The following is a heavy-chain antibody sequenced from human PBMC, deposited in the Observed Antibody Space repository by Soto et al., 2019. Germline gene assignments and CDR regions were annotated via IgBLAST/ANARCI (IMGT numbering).Heavy chain of an antibody. J-gene: IGHJ4*02. D-gene: IGHD6-19*01. CDR3: ARQLPSRRTTHIAWLVRGRSGSFDY. Sequence: SETLSLTCTVSGGSISSSSYYWGWIRQPPGKGLEWIGSIYYSGSTYYNPSLKSRVTISVDTSKNQFSLKLSSVTAADTAVYYCARQLPSRRTTHIAWLVRGRSGSFDYWGQGTLVTVS. V-gene: IGHV4-39*01. CDR1: GGSISSSSYY. CDR2: IYYSGST.